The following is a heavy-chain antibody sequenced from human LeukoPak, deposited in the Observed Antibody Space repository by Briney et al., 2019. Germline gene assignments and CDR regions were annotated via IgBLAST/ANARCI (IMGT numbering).Heavy chain of an antibody. J-gene: IGHJ4*02. CDR1: GYSISSGYY. CDR2: IYHSGST. V-gene: IGHV4-38-2*02. CDR3: ARDLSWVPTSDY. D-gene: IGHD4/OR15-4a*01. Sequence: PSETLSLTCAVSGYSISSGYYWGWIRQPPGTGLEWMGRIYHSGSTYYNPSLQSRVTISVDTSKNHFSPKLSSVTAPDTGVYYCARDLSWVPTSDYWGQGTLVTVSS.